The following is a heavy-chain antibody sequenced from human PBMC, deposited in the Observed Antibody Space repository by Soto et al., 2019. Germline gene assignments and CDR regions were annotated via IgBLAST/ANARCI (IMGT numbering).Heavy chain of an antibody. CDR1: GYSFTSYW. V-gene: IGHV5-10-1*01. D-gene: IGHD4-17*01. Sequence: PGESLKISCKGSGYSFTSYWISWVRQMPGKGLEWMGRIDPSDSYTNYSPSFQGHVTISAVKSISTAYQQWSSLKASDAAMYYCSRHPMTVTTSYYGMDVWGQGTTVTVSS. CDR2: IDPSDSYT. J-gene: IGHJ6*02. CDR3: SRHPMTVTTSYYGMDV.